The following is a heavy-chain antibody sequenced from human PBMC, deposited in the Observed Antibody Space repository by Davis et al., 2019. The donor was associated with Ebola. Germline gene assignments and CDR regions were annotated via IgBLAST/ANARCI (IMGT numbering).Heavy chain of an antibody. CDR3: ARDSGTGVAASGYFDA. CDR1: GFTFFNYP. Sequence: GGSLRLSCVASGFTFFNYPMHWVRQAPGKGLEGVAVISYDEARKYYADSVKGRFTISRDNSKNTLFLQMNSLSAEDTALYYCARDSGTGVAASGYFDAWGQGTLVTVSS. D-gene: IGHD6-13*01. CDR2: ISYDEARK. V-gene: IGHV3-30-3*01. J-gene: IGHJ4*02.